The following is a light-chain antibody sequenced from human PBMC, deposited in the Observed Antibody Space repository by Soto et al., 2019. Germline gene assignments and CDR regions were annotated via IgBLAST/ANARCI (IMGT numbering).Light chain of an antibody. V-gene: IGKV3-20*01. CDR1: QSVSSK. J-gene: IGKJ1*01. CDR2: AAS. Sequence: EIVMTQSPATLSVSPGERATLSCRASQSVSSKLAWYQQKPGQAPRLLIYAASSRATGIPDRFSGGGSGTDFTLTISILEPEDFAVYYCQQCGSSPWTFGQGTKVDIK. CDR3: QQCGSSPWT.